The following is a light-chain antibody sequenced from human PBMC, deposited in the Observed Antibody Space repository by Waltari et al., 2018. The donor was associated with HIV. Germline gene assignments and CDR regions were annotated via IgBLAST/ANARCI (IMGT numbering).Light chain of an antibody. J-gene: IGLJ1*01. V-gene: IGLV1-44*01. CDR1: SNNIGSYA. CDR2: GNS. Sequence: QSALTQEASVSGTVGQKVTMSCTGNSNNIGSYAVGWYQLISHGAPKPVMFGNSLPSVIPVRFSGSKSGNTASLTISCLQPEDEADYYCSTWDYSLSAHVFGTGTKVTVL. CDR3: STWDYSLSAHV.